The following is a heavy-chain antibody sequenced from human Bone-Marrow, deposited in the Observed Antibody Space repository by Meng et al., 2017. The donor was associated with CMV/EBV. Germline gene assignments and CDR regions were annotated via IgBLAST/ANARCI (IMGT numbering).Heavy chain of an antibody. J-gene: IGHJ4*02. CDR1: GFTFSSYS. Sequence: GESLKISCAASGFTFSSYSMNWVRQAPGKGLEWVSSISSSSSYIYYADSVKGRLTISRDNAKNSLYLQMNSLRAEDTAVYYCGSGYNDYWGQGTLVTVSS. CDR2: ISSSSSYI. V-gene: IGHV3-21*01. D-gene: IGHD3-22*01. CDR3: GSGYNDY.